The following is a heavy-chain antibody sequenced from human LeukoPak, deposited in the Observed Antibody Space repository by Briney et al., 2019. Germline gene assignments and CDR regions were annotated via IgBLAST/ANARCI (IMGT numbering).Heavy chain of an antibody. CDR2: GGSGGSK. D-gene: IGHD1-26*01. CDR1: GFPFSIYA. V-gene: IGHV3-23*01. Sequence: PGGSLRLSCTASGFPFSIYAMSWVRQAPGKGLAWVSTGGSGGSKRYADSVKGRFTISRDDSKSTLYLQMNSLRVEDTAVYYCAKNRGSGSYTGWYLDFWGRGILVAVSS. J-gene: IGHJ2*01. CDR3: AKNRGSGSYTGWYLDF.